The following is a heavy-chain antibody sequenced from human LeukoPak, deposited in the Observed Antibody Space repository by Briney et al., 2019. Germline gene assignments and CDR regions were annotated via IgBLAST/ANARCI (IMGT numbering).Heavy chain of an antibody. Sequence: SETLSLTCTVSGGSISSGDYYWSWIRQPPGKGLEWIGYIYYSGSTYYNPSLKSRVTISVDTSKNQFSLKLSSVTAADTAVYYCARDNTRLESTREGDYWGQGTLVTVSS. V-gene: IGHV4-30-4*01. CDR3: ARDNTRLESTREGDY. CDR1: GGSISSGDYY. CDR2: IYYSGST. D-gene: IGHD1-1*01. J-gene: IGHJ4*02.